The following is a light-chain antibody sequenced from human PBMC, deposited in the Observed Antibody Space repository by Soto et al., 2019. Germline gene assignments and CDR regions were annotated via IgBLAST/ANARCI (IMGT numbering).Light chain of an antibody. V-gene: IGLV2-23*01. CDR1: SSDIGSYHL. CDR3: CSYAGSGTWL. Sequence: QSALTQPASVSGSPGQAITISCTGTSSDIGSYHLVSWYQQHPDKAPTLMIYEDSKRPSGISIRFSGSKSGTTASLTISGLQPEDEATYYCCSYAGSGTWLFGGGTKVTVL. CDR2: EDS. J-gene: IGLJ2*01.